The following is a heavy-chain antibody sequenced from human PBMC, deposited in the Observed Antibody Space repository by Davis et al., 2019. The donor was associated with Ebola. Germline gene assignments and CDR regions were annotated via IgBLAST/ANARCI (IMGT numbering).Heavy chain of an antibody. J-gene: IGHJ6*03. CDR2: IFHGGST. CDR3: ARVNDYYFYMDV. CDR1: GASISSSHW. Sequence: PSETLSLTCAVSGASISSSHWWSWVRQTPGKGLEWIGEIFHGGSTNYNPSLKSRITVSLDTSKNQFSLKVNSVTAADTAVYYCARVNDYYFYMDVWGKGTTVTVSS. V-gene: IGHV4-4*02.